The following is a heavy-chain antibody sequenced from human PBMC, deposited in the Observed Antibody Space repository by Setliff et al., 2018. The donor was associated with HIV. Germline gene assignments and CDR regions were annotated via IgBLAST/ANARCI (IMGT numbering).Heavy chain of an antibody. Sequence: SETLSLTCSVSGGSFSSDSYYWNRIRQPPGKGLEWIGDINHSGSTNYNPSLKSRVTISLDTSKNQFSLKLSSVTAAETAVYDCARGHRSYAGHWYYFDYWGQGTLVTVSS. CDR2: INHSGST. CDR1: GGSFSSDSYY. J-gene: IGHJ4*02. D-gene: IGHD2-2*01. CDR3: ARGHRSYAGHWYYFDY. V-gene: IGHV4-34*01.